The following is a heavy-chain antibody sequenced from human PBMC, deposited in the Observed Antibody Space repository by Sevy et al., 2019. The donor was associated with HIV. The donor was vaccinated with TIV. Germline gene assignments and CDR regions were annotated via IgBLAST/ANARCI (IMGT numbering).Heavy chain of an antibody. Sequence: GGSLRLSCTASGFTFSTYAMSWVHQAPGKGLEWVSGISGSASTTYYGGAAYYADSVKGRFTITRDNAKNTQYLEMKSLRDEDSAVFHCARGLLARPRGDYWYFDLWGRGTLVTVSS. V-gene: IGHV3-23*01. D-gene: IGHD6-6*01. CDR1: GFTFSTYA. CDR2: ISGSASTTYYGGAA. J-gene: IGHJ2*01. CDR3: ARGLLARPRGDYWYFDL.